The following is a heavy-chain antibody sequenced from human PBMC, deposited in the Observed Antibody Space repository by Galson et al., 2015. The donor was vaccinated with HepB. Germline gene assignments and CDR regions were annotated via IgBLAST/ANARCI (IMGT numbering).Heavy chain of an antibody. CDR3: AKDAPLSRLDH. Sequence: SLRLSCAASEFTFRTYAMTWVRQAPGKGLEWVSTISGSGQSTYYADSVKGRFTISRDNSKNTLFLQMNSLRADDTAVYYCAKDAPLSRLDHWGQGTLVTVSS. CDR2: ISGSGQST. V-gene: IGHV3-23*01. CDR1: EFTFRTYA. J-gene: IGHJ4*02.